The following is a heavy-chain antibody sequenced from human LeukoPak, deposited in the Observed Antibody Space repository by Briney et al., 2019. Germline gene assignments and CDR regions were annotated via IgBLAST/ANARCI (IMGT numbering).Heavy chain of an antibody. J-gene: IGHJ5*02. D-gene: IGHD6-6*01. CDR3: ARDDYSSSGWFDP. CDR2: IYYSGST. CDR1: GGSISSGDYY. Sequence: SETLSLTCTVSGGSISSGDYYWSWIRQPPGKGLEWIGYIYYSGSTYYNPSLKSRVTISVDRSKNQFSLKLSSVTAADTAVYYCARDDYSSSGWFDPWGQGTLVTVSP. V-gene: IGHV4-30-4*01.